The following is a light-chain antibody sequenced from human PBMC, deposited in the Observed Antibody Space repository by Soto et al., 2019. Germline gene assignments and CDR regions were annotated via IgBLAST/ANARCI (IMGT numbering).Light chain of an antibody. Sequence: IVLTQSPGTLSLSPGGKATLSCRASQSVTSNYLAWYQQKPGQAPRLLIYGASTRASDIPDRFSGSVSGTDFTLTISRLEPEDFAIYYCQQYGTSPRITFGQGTRLEIK. CDR2: GAS. J-gene: IGKJ5*01. CDR1: QSVTSNY. V-gene: IGKV3-20*01. CDR3: QQYGTSPRIT.